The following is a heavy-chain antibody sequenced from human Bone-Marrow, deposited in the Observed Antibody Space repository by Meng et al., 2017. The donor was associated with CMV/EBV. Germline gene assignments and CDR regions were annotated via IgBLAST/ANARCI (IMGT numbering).Heavy chain of an antibody. CDR3: ARDHQGITGTAGA. CDR2: IIPIFGTA. V-gene: IGHV1-69*05. Sequence: SVKVSCKASGGTFSSYAISWVRQDPGQGLEWMGGIIPIFGTANYAQKFQGRVTITTDESTSTAHMELSSLRSEDTAVYYCARDHQGITGTAGAWGQRTLVTVSS. J-gene: IGHJ5*02. CDR1: GGTFSSYA. D-gene: IGHD1-7*01.